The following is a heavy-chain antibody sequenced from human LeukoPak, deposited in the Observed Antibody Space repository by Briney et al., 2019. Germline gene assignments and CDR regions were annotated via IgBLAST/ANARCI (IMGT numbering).Heavy chain of an antibody. CDR1: GGSFSGYY. CDR2: INHSGST. J-gene: IGHJ4*02. D-gene: IGHD4-17*01. Sequence: SETLSLTCAVYGGSFSGYYWSWIRQPPGKGLEWIGEINHSGSTNYNPSLKSRVTISVDTSKNQFSLKLSSVTAADTAVYYCARDSRPTVATNTCDYWGQGTLVTVSS. CDR3: ARDSRPTVATNTCDY. V-gene: IGHV4-34*01.